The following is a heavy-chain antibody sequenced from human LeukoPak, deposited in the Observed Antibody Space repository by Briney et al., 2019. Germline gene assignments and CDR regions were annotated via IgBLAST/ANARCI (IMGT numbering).Heavy chain of an antibody. V-gene: IGHV3-23*01. D-gene: IGHD5/OR15-5a*01. J-gene: IGHJ4*02. CDR1: GFSFSTYA. CDR2: IGGSDDST. Sequence: PGGSLRLSCVASGFSFSTYAMNWVRQVPGKGLGWVSTIGGSDDSTSYADSVKGRFTISSDFSKNTLYLQMNSLRTEDTAVYFCAKGLVFHDNYFDNWGQGTLVTVSS. CDR3: AKGLVFHDNYFDN.